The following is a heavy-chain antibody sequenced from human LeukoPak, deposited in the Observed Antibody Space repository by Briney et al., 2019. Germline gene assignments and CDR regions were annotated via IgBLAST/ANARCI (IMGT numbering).Heavy chain of an antibody. Sequence: SVEVSCKASGGTFSSYAISWVRQAPGQGLEWMGGIIPIFGTANYAQKFQGRVTITADESTSTAYMELSSLRSEDTAVYYCARSAIYYYDSSGRLDYWGQGTLVTVSS. V-gene: IGHV1-69*13. D-gene: IGHD3-22*01. CDR2: IIPIFGTA. CDR1: GGTFSSYA. J-gene: IGHJ4*02. CDR3: ARSAIYYYDSSGRLDY.